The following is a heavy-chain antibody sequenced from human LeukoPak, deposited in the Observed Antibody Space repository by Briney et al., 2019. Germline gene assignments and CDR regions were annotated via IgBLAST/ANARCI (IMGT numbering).Heavy chain of an antibody. J-gene: IGHJ4*02. CDR3: ARVVFLGKWSIPFDS. V-gene: IGHV3-30*01. CDR1: GFTFSNYT. Sequence: GRSLRLSCAASGFTFSNYTMHWVRQAPGKGLEWLSVISYDGSNKYYADSVKGRFTISRDNSKNTLYLQMNSLRAEDTAVYYCARVVFLGKWSIPFDSWGQGTLVTVSS. CDR2: ISYDGSNK. D-gene: IGHD3-16*01.